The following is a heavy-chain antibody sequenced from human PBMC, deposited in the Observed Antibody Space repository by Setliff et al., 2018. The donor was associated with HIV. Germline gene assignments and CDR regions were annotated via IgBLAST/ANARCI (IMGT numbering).Heavy chain of an antibody. CDR2: IYSDGST. J-gene: IGHJ6*03. CDR3: ARDRVRITIFGVPSDPYYMDV. V-gene: IGHV3-66*02. Sequence: GGSLRLSCAASGFTVSGSYMSWVRQAPGKGLEWVSTIYSDGSTYYADSVKGRFTISRDNSKNTLYLQMNSLRTEDTAVYYCARDRVRITIFGVPSDPYYMDVWGKGTTVTVSS. D-gene: IGHD3-3*01. CDR1: GFTVSGSY.